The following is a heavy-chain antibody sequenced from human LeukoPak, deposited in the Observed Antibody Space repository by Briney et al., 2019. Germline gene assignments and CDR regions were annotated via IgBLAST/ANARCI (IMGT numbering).Heavy chain of an antibody. CDR3: AREIVSAVAGNFDY. Sequence: PGGSLRLSCAASGFTFSNYDMNWVRQAPGKGLEWVSYISSSGSTRTYADSVKGRFTISRDNAKNPLSLEMNSLRAEDTAVYYCAREIVSAVAGNFDYWGQGTLVTVSS. D-gene: IGHD6-19*01. V-gene: IGHV3-48*03. CDR1: GFTFSNYD. J-gene: IGHJ4*02. CDR2: ISSSGSTR.